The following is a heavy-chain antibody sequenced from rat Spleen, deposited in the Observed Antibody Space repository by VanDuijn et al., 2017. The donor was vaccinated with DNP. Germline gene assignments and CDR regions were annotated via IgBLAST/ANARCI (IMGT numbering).Heavy chain of an antibody. CDR1: GFSLTSYA. CDR2: ISSGENT. J-gene: IGHJ4*01. D-gene: IGHD1-7*01. CDR3: TRTYYGYEIMDA. Sequence: QVQLKESGPGLVQPSHTLSLTCTVSGFSLTSYAVSWVRQPPGKGLEWIAAISSGENTYYNPALKSRLIITRDTSKSQVFLKMSSLQTEDTAIYFCTRTYYGYEIMDAWGQGTSVTVSS. V-gene: IGHV2S12*01.